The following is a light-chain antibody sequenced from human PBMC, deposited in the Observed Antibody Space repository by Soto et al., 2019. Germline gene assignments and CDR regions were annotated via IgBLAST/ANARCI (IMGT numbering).Light chain of an antibody. CDR2: NAS. J-gene: IGKJ5*01. Sequence: VLTQSPATLSLSPGERATLSCRASQSIGTFLAWYQHKPGQAPRLLIYNASKRATGVPARFSGGGSGTDFTLTISRLEPEDFAVYYCQQYGNSPITFGQGTRLEI. V-gene: IGKV3-11*01. CDR1: QSIGTF. CDR3: QQYGNSPIT.